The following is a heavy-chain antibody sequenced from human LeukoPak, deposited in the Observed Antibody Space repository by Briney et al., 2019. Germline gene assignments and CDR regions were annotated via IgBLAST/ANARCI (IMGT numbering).Heavy chain of an antibody. V-gene: IGHV5-51*01. CDR2: IYPGDSDT. D-gene: IGHD3-3*02. CDR3: ARTHFWSGPYYYGMDV. J-gene: IGHJ6*02. CDR1: GYSFTSYW. Sequence: GESLKISCKGSGYSFTSYWIDWVRQMPGKGLEWMGIIYPGDSDTRYSPSFQGQVTISADKSISTAYLQWSSLKASDTAMYYCARTHFWSGPYYYGMDVWGQGTTVTVSS.